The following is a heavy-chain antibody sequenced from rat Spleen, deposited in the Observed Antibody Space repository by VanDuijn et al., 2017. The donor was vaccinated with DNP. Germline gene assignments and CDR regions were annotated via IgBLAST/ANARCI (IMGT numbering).Heavy chain of an antibody. J-gene: IGHJ1*01. CDR3: ARPFITTTYWYFDF. CDR2: ISYEGSST. CDR1: GFTFSNYY. Sequence: EVQLVESGGGLVQPGRSMKLSCAASGFTFSNYYMAWVRQAPTKGLEWVASISYEGSSTYYGDSVKGRFTISRDNAKSTLYLQMNSLRSEDTATYYCARPFITTTYWYFDFWGPGTMVTVSS. D-gene: IGHD1-10*01. V-gene: IGHV5-22*01.